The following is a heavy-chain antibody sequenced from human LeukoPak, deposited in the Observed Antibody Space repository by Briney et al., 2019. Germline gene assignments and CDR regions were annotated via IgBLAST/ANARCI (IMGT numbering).Heavy chain of an antibody. CDR2: IYTSGST. CDR3: ARAEDYDILTGPDAFDI. D-gene: IGHD3-9*01. V-gene: IGHV4-4*07. Sequence: SETLSLTCTVSGGSISSYYWSWIRQPAGKGLEWIGRIYTSGSTNYNPSLKSRVTMSVDTSKNQFSLKLSSVTAADTAVYYCARAEDYDILTGPDAFDIWGQGTMVTVSS. J-gene: IGHJ3*02. CDR1: GGSISSYY.